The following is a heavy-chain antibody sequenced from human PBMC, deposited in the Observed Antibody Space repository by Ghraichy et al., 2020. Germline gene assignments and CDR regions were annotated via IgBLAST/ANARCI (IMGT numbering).Heavy chain of an antibody. V-gene: IGHV4-59*01. CDR1: GGSISSYY. J-gene: IGHJ4*02. CDR3: AREVGYNFDY. D-gene: IGHD5-24*01. Sequence: SQTLSLTCTVSGGSISSYYWIWIRQPPGKGLEWIGYIHYSGSTNYNPSLKSRVTISVDTSKNQFSLKLSSVTAADTAVYYCAREVGYNFDYWGQGTLVTVSS. CDR2: IHYSGST.